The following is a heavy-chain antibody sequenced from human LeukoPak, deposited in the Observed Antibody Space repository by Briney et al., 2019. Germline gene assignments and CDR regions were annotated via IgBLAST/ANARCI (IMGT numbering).Heavy chain of an antibody. CDR1: GSTVSSYW. J-gene: IGHJ4*02. Sequence: PGGSLRLSCAASGSTVSSYWMHWVRQVPGKGLVWVSRMNVEGSVTGYADFVKGRFTISRDIAKNTLYLQMNTLTAEDTAVYYCARDFGGNSDFWGQGTLVTVSS. CDR3: ARDFGGNSDF. CDR2: MNVEGSVT. V-gene: IGHV3-74*01. D-gene: IGHD4-23*01.